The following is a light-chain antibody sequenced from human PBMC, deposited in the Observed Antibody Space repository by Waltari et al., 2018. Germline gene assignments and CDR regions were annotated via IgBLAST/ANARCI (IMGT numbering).Light chain of an antibody. CDR3: QQSDSLPWT. V-gene: IGKV1-39*01. CDR2: GAS. J-gene: IGKJ1*01. Sequence: DIQVTQSPSSLSASVGDRVTITCRASQSISTYLSWYQQKPGKAPNLLIYGASNLQSGVPSRFSGRGSGTDFTLTISSLQPEDFANYYCQQSDSLPWTFGQGTKVESK. CDR1: QSISTY.